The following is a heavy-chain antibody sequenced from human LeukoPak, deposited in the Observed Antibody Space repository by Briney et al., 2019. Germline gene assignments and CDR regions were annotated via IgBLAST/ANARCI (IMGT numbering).Heavy chain of an antibody. D-gene: IGHD2-15*01. J-gene: IGHJ6*02. Sequence: GGSLRLSCAASGFTFSSYAMSWVRQAPGKGLEWVSAISGSGGSTYYADSVKGRFTISRDTSKNTLYLQMNSLRAEDTAVYYCAKDCSGGSCYSEYGMDVWGQGTTVTVSS. CDR2: ISGSGGST. CDR3: AKDCSGGSCYSEYGMDV. CDR1: GFTFSSYA. V-gene: IGHV3-23*01.